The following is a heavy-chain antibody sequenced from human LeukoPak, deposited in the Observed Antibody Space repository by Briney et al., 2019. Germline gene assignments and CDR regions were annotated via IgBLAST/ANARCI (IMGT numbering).Heavy chain of an antibody. CDR1: GFSLRTSGMC. J-gene: IGHJ6*03. V-gene: IGHV2-70*11. CDR3: ARILSSGWNYMDV. Sequence: SGPTLLNPTQTLTLTCTFSGFSLRTSGMCVGWIRQPPVKALEWLARIDWDDDKYYSTSLKTRLTISKDTSKTQVVLTMTNMAPVDTATYYCARILSSGWNYMDVWGKGTTVTVSS. CDR2: IDWDDDK. D-gene: IGHD6-19*01.